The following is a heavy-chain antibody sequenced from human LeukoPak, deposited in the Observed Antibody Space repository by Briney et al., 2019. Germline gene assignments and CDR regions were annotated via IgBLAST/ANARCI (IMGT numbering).Heavy chain of an antibody. CDR1: GGSFSGYY. J-gene: IGHJ4*02. V-gene: IGHV4-34*01. Sequence: SETLSLTCAVYGGSFSGYYWSWLRQPPGKGLEWSGEINDSGSTNYNPFLKSRVTISVDTSKNQFSLKLSSVTAADTAVYYCASSGFWSGYKPLDYWGQGTLVTVSS. CDR3: ASSGFWSGYKPLDY. CDR2: INDSGST. D-gene: IGHD3-3*01.